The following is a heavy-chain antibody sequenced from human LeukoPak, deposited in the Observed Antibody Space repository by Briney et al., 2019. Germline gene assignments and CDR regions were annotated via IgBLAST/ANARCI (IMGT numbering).Heavy chain of an antibody. CDR2: IKQDGSEK. V-gene: IGHV3-7*01. Sequence: GGSLRLSCAASGFTFINYWMSWVRQAPGKGLEWVANIKQDGSEKYYVDTVKGRFTISRDNAKNSLYLQMNSLRAEDTAVYYCVGGILESLFDYWGQGTLVTVSS. J-gene: IGHJ4*02. D-gene: IGHD3-3*01. CDR1: GFTFINYW. CDR3: VGGILESLFDY.